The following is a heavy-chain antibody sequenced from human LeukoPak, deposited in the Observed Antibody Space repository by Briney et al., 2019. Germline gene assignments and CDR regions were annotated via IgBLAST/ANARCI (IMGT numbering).Heavy chain of an antibody. CDR1: GGTFSSYA. J-gene: IGHJ5*02. D-gene: IGHD2-2*01. V-gene: IGHV1-69*05. CDR3: ARDLRGYCSSTSCYHNRFDP. CDR2: IIPILGTA. Sequence: SVKVSCKASGGTFSSYAISWVRQAPGQGLEWMGGIIPILGTANYAQKFQGRVTITTDESTSTAYMELSSLRSEDTAVYYCARDLRGYCSSTSCYHNRFDPWGQGTLVTVSS.